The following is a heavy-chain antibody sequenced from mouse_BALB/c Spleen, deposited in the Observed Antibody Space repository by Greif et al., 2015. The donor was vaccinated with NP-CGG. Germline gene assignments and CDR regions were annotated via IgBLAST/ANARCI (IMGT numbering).Heavy chain of an antibody. CDR1: GYSITSDYA. J-gene: IGHJ3*01. V-gene: IGHV3-2*02. CDR3: ARELGRKGFAY. Sequence: DVQLQESGPGLVKPSQSLSLTCTVTGYSITSDYAWNWIRQFPGNKLEWMGYISYSGSTCYNPSLKSRISITRDTSKNQFFLQLNSVTTEDTATYYCARELGRKGFAYWGQGTLVTVSA. D-gene: IGHD4-1*01. CDR2: ISYSGST.